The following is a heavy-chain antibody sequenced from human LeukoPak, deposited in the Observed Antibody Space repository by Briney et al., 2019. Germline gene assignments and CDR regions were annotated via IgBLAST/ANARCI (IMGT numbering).Heavy chain of an antibody. CDR2: INPNSGGT. Sequence: GASVKVSCKASGYTFTGYYTHWVRQAPGQGLEWMGWINPNSGGTNYAQKFQGRVTMTRDTSISTAYMELSRLRSDDTAVYYCASSTYYDFWSGYLPPHWFDPWGQGTLVTVSS. D-gene: IGHD3-3*01. CDR1: GYTFTGYY. J-gene: IGHJ5*02. CDR3: ASSTYYDFWSGYLPPHWFDP. V-gene: IGHV1-2*02.